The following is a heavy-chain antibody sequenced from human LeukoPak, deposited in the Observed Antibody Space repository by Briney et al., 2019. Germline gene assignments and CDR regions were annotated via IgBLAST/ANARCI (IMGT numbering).Heavy chain of an antibody. J-gene: IGHJ4*02. Sequence: ASVKVSCKVSGYTLTELSMHRVRQAPGKGLEWMGGFDPEDGETIYAQKFQGRVTMTEDTSTDTAYMELSSLRSEDTAVYYCATRRDYYDSSGYYGYWGQGTLVTVSS. CDR1: GYTLTELS. CDR3: ATRRDYYDSSGYYGY. CDR2: FDPEDGET. D-gene: IGHD3-22*01. V-gene: IGHV1-24*01.